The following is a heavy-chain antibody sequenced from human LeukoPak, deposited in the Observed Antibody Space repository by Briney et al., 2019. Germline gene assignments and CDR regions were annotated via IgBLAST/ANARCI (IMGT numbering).Heavy chain of an antibody. D-gene: IGHD3-3*01. V-gene: IGHV3-30*03. J-gene: IGHJ4*02. Sequence: GGSLRLSCAASGFTFSSYGMHWVRQAPGKGLEWVAVISYDGSNKYYADSVKGRFTISRDNSKNTLYLQMNSLRAEDTAVYYCAREIGAHDFWSGYCDYWGQGTLVTVSS. CDR3: AREIGAHDFWSGYCDY. CDR1: GFTFSSYG. CDR2: ISYDGSNK.